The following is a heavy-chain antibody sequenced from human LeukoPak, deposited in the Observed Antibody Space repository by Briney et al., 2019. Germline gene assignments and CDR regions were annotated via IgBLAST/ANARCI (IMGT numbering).Heavy chain of an antibody. CDR3: ARAQWLADDAFDI. CDR1: GLTFSSYW. D-gene: IGHD6-19*01. CDR2: INSDGSST. J-gene: IGHJ3*02. Sequence: PGGSLRLSCAASGLTFSSYWMHWVRQAPRKGLVWVSRINSDGSSTNYADSVKGRFTISRDNAKNTLYLQMNSLRAEDTAVYYCARAQWLADDAFDIWGQGTMVTVSS. V-gene: IGHV3-74*01.